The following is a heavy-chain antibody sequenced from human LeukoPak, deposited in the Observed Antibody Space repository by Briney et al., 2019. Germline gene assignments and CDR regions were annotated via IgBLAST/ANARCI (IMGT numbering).Heavy chain of an antibody. CDR3: AKETRRTLYYRGAFDI. J-gene: IGHJ3*02. CDR1: GFTFSDYY. D-gene: IGHD3-10*01. CDR2: ISSSGSTI. Sequence: PGGSLRLSCAASGFTFSDYYMSWIRQAPGKGLEWVSYISSSGSTIYYADSVKGRFTISRDNAKNSLYLQMNSLRAEDTAVYYCAKETRRTLYYRGAFDIWGQGTMVTVSS. V-gene: IGHV3-11*04.